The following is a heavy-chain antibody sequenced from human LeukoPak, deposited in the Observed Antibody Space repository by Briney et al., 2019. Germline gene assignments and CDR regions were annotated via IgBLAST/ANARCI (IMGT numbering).Heavy chain of an antibody. Sequence: GGSLRLSCAASGFTLSSYAMSWVRQAPGKGLEWVSAISGSGGSTYYADSVKGRFTISRDNSKNTLYLQMNSLRAEDTAVYYCAKPQWMATTTSPFDYWGQGTLVTISS. CDR3: AKPQWMATTTSPFDY. CDR2: ISGSGGST. CDR1: GFTLSSYA. D-gene: IGHD5-24*01. V-gene: IGHV3-23*01. J-gene: IGHJ4*02.